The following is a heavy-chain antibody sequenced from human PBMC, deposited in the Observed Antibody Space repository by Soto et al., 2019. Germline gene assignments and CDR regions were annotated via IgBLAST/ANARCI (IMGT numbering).Heavy chain of an antibody. CDR2: IWYDGSNK. D-gene: IGHD4-17*01. J-gene: IGHJ6*02. CDR3: AREGPTVTHVGPAYYGMDV. Sequence: QVQLVESGGGVVQPGRSLRLSCAASGFTFSSYGMHWVRQAPGKGLEWVAVIWYDGSNKYYADSVKGRFTISRDNSKNTLYLQMNSLRAEDTAVYYCAREGPTVTHVGPAYYGMDVWGQGTTVTVSS. CDR1: GFTFSSYG. V-gene: IGHV3-33*01.